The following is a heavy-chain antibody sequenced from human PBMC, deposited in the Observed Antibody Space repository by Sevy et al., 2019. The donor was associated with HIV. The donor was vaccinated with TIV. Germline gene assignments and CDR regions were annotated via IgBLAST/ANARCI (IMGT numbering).Heavy chain of an antibody. D-gene: IGHD3-10*01. Sequence: ASVKVSCKASGYTFTSYYMHWVRQAPGQGLEWMGIINPSGGSTSYAQRFQGRVTMTRDTSTSTVYMELSSLRSEDTAGYYCAREAEPLWFGELLGGAFDIWGQGTMVTVSS. CDR3: AREAEPLWFGELLGGAFDI. CDR1: GYTFTSYY. CDR2: INPSGGST. V-gene: IGHV1-46*01. J-gene: IGHJ3*02.